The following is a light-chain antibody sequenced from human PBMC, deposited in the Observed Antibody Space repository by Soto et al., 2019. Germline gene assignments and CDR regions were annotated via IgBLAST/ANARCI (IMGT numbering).Light chain of an antibody. V-gene: IGKV3-11*01. CDR2: EAS. CDR3: QHSSSSPLLT. J-gene: IGKJ4*01. CDR1: QSIGGF. Sequence: EIVFTQSPATLSFSRGERATLFCRASQSIGGFLAWYQQRPGQAPRLLIYEASNGPTGIPARFSGSGSGTDFTLTISSLEPEDFAVYYCQHSSSSPLLTFGGGTKVDIK.